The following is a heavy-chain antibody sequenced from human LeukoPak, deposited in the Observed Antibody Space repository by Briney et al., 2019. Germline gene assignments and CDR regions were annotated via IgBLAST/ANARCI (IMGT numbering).Heavy chain of an antibody. Sequence: SQTLSLTCTVSGGSISSYYWSWIRQPPGKGLEWIGYIYYSGSTNYNPSLKSRVTISVDTSKNQFSLKLSSVTAADTAVYYCARAIPYGMDVWGQGTTVTVSS. J-gene: IGHJ6*02. D-gene: IGHD2-2*02. CDR2: IYYSGST. V-gene: IGHV4-59*08. CDR1: GGSISSYY. CDR3: ARAIPYGMDV.